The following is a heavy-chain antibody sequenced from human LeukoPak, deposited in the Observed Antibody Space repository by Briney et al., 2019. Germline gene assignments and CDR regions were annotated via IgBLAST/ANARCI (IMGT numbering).Heavy chain of an antibody. V-gene: IGHV4-39*01. CDR1: GGFISSSSYY. J-gene: IGHJ3*02. CDR2: IYYSGST. CDR3: ARCPYLNAFDI. Sequence: SETLSLTCTVSGGFISSSSYYWGWIRQPPGKGLEWIGSIYYSGSTYYNPSLKSRVTISVDTSKNQFSLKLSSVTAADTAVYYCARCPYLNAFDIWGQGTIVTVSS.